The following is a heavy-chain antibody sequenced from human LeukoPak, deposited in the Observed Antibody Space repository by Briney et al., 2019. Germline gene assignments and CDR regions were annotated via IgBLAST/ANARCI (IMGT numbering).Heavy chain of an antibody. CDR1: GYTFTGYF. V-gene: IGHV1-2*02. CDR3: ARDQYYDSKGWFDP. J-gene: IGHJ5*02. CDR2: INPNSGDT. Sequence: AASVNVSCKASGYTFTGYFIHWVRQAPGQGLEWMGWINPNSGDTNYAQKFQGRVTMTRDTSISTAYMELSRLRSDDTAVYYCARDQYYDSKGWFDPWGQGTLVTVSS. D-gene: IGHD3-22*01.